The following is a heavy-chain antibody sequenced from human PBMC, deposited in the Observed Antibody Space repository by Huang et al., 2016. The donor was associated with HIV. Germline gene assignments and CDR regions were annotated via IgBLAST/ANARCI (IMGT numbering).Heavy chain of an antibody. CDR3: ARHRTSSYIDS. CDR1: GGSISRSVYY. Sequence: QLQLQQSGPGLVKPSETLSLTCSFSGGSISRSVYYWEWIRQPPGKGLECVGSIFYAGTVYDNPSLKSRATISIDTSENRFSLNLTSVTAADTALYFCARHRTSSYIDSWGRGSLVTVSS. J-gene: IGHJ4*02. D-gene: IGHD3-10*01. V-gene: IGHV4-39*01. CDR2: IFYAGTV.